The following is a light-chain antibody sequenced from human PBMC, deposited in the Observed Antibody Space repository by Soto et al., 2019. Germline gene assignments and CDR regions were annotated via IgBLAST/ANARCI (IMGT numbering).Light chain of an antibody. CDR1: SSDVGGYNY. CDR2: EVT. CDR3: SSYTSNSNPYV. J-gene: IGLJ1*01. Sequence: QSALTQPASVSGSPGQSITISCTGTSSDVGGYNYVSWYQLHPGKAPKLMISEVTNRPSGVSSRFSGSKSVNTASLTISGLQADDEADYYCSSYTSNSNPYVFGAGTKLTVL. V-gene: IGLV2-14*01.